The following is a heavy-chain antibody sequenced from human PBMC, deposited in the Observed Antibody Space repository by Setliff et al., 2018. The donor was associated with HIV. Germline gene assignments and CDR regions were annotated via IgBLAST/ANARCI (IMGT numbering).Heavy chain of an antibody. V-gene: IGHV4-31*03. CDR2: ITYSGST. Sequence: PSETLSLTCSVSGGSISRVGYYWSWIRRHPGKGLEWVGYITYSGSTYYNPSLMSRVSISPDTSKNQFSLKLTSVTAADTAVYYCARVGSVIQVTLFGMDVWGQGTTVTVSS. CDR1: GGSISRVGYY. CDR3: ARVGSVIQVTLFGMDV. J-gene: IGHJ6*02. D-gene: IGHD5-18*01.